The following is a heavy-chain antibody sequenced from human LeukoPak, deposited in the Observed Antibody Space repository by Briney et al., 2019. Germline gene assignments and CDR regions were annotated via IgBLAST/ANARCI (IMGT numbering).Heavy chain of an antibody. CDR2: INPSGGST. CDR1: GYTFSDYY. J-gene: IGHJ5*02. CDR3: ARDGCSSTTNCDENNWFDP. V-gene: IGHV1-46*01. D-gene: IGHD2/OR15-2a*01. Sequence: ASVKVSCKASGYTFSDYYMHWVRQPPGQGLEWMGVINPSGGSTRYAQKFQGRVTMTRDMSTSTVDMELSSLRSEDTAVYYCARDGCSSTTNCDENNWFDPWGQGTLVIVSS.